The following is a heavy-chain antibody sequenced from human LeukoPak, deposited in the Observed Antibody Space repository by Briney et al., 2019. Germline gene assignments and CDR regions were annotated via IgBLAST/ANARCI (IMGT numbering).Heavy chain of an antibody. Sequence: SVKVSCKTSGFTFTSSAMQWVRQARGQRLEWIGWIVVGSGNTKYAQKFQGRVTMTRDTSTSTVYMELSSLRSEDTAVYYCARGPYCSSTSCPDYWGQGTLVTVSS. D-gene: IGHD2-2*01. J-gene: IGHJ4*02. V-gene: IGHV1-58*02. CDR2: IVVGSGNT. CDR1: GFTFTSSA. CDR3: ARGPYCSSTSCPDY.